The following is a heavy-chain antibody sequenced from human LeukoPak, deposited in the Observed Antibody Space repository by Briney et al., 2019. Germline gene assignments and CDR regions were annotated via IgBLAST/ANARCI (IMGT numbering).Heavy chain of an antibody. CDR2: INPSGGST. V-gene: IGHV1-46*01. CDR1: GYTFTSYY. CDR3: ARHSLSWNYYGSGSYYNGQPPRGMDV. Sequence: GASVKVSCKASGYTFTSYYMHWVRQAPGQGLEWMGIINPSGGSTSYAQKFQGRVTMTRDTSTSTVYMELSSLRSEDTAVYYCARHSLSWNYYGSGSYYNGQPPRGMDVWGQGTTVTVFS. D-gene: IGHD3-10*01. J-gene: IGHJ6*02.